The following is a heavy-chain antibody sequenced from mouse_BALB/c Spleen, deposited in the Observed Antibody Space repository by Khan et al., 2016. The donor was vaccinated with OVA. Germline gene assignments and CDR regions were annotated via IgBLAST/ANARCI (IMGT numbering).Heavy chain of an antibody. V-gene: IGHV3-8*02. CDR3: ARSTYRYAFAY. Sequence: EVQLQEPGPSFVQPSQTLSLTCSVTGDSISSGYWSWIRKFPGNKLEYMGYMISSGYTYYNPSLKSRISITRHSSKNQYYLQFNSVTTEDTATYYWARSTYRYAFAYGGQGTLVTVSA. J-gene: IGHJ3*01. D-gene: IGHD2-14*01. CDR1: GDSISSGY. CDR2: MISSGYT.